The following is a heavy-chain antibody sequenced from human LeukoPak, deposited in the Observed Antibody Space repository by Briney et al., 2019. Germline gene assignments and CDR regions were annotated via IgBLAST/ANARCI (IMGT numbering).Heavy chain of an antibody. Sequence: SETLSLTCAVYGGSFSGYYWSWIRQPPGKGLEWIGEINHSGSTNYNPSLKSRVTISVDTSKNQFSLKLSSVTAADTAVYYCARGGYDILTDPIPHYYYGMDVWGQGTTVTVSS. V-gene: IGHV4-34*01. CDR3: ARGGYDILTDPIPHYYYGMDV. CDR1: GGSFSGYY. J-gene: IGHJ6*02. D-gene: IGHD3-9*01. CDR2: INHSGST.